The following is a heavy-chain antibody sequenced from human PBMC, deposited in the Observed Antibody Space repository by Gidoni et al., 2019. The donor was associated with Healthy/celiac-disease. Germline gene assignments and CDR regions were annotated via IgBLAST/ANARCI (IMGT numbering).Heavy chain of an antibody. CDR2: INSDGSST. CDR1: GFTLSSSW. CDR3: ARVNCGGDCYWVGWFDP. Sequence: EVQLVESGGGLVKPGGSLRLSCEAYGFTLSSSWMHWVRQAPGKGLVWVSLINSDGSSTSYADSVKGRFTISRDNAKNTLYLQMNSLRAEDTAVYYCARVNCGGDCYWVGWFDPWGQGTLVTVSS. D-gene: IGHD2-21*01. V-gene: IGHV3-74*01. J-gene: IGHJ5*02.